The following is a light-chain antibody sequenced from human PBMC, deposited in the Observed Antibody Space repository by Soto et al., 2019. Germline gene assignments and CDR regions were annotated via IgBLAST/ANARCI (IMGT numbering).Light chain of an antibody. CDR1: QSVSSNY. CDR2: SAS. Sequence: EIVLTQSPGTLSLSPGERATLSCRASQSVSSNYLAWYQQKPGQAPRLLIYSASSRATGIPDRFSGSGSGTDFTLTISRLEPEDFAVYYCQQFGSSPLYTFGQGTKLDIK. CDR3: QQFGSSPLYT. J-gene: IGKJ2*01. V-gene: IGKV3-20*01.